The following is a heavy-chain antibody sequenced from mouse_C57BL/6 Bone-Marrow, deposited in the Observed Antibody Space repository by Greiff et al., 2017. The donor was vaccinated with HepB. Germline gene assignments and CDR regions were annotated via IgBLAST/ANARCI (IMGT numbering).Heavy chain of an antibody. J-gene: IGHJ1*03. CDR3: ARGASFTTVVATNFDV. Sequence: VMLVESGAELARPGASVKLSCKASGYTFTSYGISWVKQRTGQGLEWIGEIYPRSGNTYYNEKFKGKATLTADKSSSTAYMELRSLTSEDSAVYFCARGASFTTVVATNFDVWGTGTTVTVSS. CDR2: IYPRSGNT. V-gene: IGHV1-81*01. D-gene: IGHD1-1*01. CDR1: GYTFTSYG.